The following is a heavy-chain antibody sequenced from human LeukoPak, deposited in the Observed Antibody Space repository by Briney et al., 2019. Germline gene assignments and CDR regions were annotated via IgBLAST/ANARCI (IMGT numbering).Heavy chain of an antibody. CDR2: IFNTGNT. Sequence: SETLSLTCSVSGGSIISHYWSWIRRPPGKRLEGIGYIFNTGNTNYNPSLASRVTMSVDTSRAQFFLRLSPVTAADTAIYYCASRPADTTWYGVFDYWSQGTLVTVSS. V-gene: IGHV4-59*11. CDR1: GGSIISHY. CDR3: ASRPADTTWYGVFDY. J-gene: IGHJ4*02. D-gene: IGHD3-10*01.